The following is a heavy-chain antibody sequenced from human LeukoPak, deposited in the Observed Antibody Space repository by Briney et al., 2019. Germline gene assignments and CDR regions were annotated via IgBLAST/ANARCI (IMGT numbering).Heavy chain of an antibody. CDR1: GFSLSTSGVG. CDR2: IYWDDDK. V-gene: IGHV2-5*02. CDR3: APLKGDIVVDSH. D-gene: IGHD3-22*01. Sequence: SGPTLVKPTQTLTLTCTFSGFSLSTSGVGVGWIRQPPGKALEWLALIYWDDDKRYSPSPESRLTITKDTSKHQVVLTLTNMDPVDTATYYCAPLKGDIVVDSHWGQGTLVTVSS. J-gene: IGHJ4*02.